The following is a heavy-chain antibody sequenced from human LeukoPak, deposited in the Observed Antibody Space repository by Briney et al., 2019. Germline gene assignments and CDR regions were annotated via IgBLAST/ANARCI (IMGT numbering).Heavy chain of an antibody. D-gene: IGHD2-15*01. J-gene: IGHJ6*02. CDR3: AKGVVAATNAAYYGMDV. CDR1: GFTFSNYG. V-gene: IGHV3-30*18. Sequence: GGSLRLSCAASGFTFSNYGMHWVRQAPGKGLEWVAVISYDESDKYYADSVKGRFTISRDNSKNTLYLQMNSLRPEDTAVYYCAKGVVAATNAAYYGMDVWGQRTTVTLSS. CDR2: ISYDESDK.